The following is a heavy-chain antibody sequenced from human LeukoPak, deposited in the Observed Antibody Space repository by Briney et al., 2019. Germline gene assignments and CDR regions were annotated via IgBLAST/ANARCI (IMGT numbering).Heavy chain of an antibody. CDR3: ARGPGPAGGSSGWYYFDY. Sequence: GGSLRLSCAASGFTFSNYAMHWVRQAPGKGLGWVAIISYDGSNKYYADSVKGQFTISRDNSKNTLYLQMNSLRAEDTAVYYCARGPGPAGGSSGWYYFDYWGQGTLVTVSS. V-gene: IGHV3-30*01. CDR1: GFTFSNYA. J-gene: IGHJ4*02. D-gene: IGHD6-19*01. CDR2: ISYDGSNK.